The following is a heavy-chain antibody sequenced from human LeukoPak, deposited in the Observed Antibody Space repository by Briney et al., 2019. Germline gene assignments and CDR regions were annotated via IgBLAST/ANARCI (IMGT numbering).Heavy chain of an antibody. CDR3: ARDEGVEMATIPVPGWFDP. J-gene: IGHJ5*02. CDR2: ISSSSSYI. D-gene: IGHD5-24*01. V-gene: IGHV3-21*01. Sequence: KPGGSLRLSCAASGFTFSSYSMNWVRQAPGKGLEWVSSISSSSSYIYYADSVKGRFTISRDNAKNSLYLQMNSLRAEDTAVYYCARDEGVEMATIPVPGWFDPWGQGTLVTVSS. CDR1: GFTFSSYS.